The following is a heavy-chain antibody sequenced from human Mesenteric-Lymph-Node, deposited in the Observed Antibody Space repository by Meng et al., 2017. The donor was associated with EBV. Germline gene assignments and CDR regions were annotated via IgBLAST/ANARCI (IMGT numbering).Heavy chain of an antibody. CDR2: INHSGST. CDR3: ARRGKVGAGY. Sequence: QMQLLPWGAGLLKPSETLSLTCAVYGGSFSGYYWSWIRQPPGKGLEWIGEINHSGSTNYNPSLKSRVTISVDTSKNQFSLKLSSVTAADTAVYYCARRGKVGAGYWGQGTLVTVSS. J-gene: IGHJ4*02. CDR1: GGSFSGYY. V-gene: IGHV4-34*02. D-gene: IGHD1-26*01.